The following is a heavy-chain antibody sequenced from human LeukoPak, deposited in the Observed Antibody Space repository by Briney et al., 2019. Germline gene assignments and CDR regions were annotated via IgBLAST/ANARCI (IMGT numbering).Heavy chain of an antibody. Sequence: GGSLRLSCAASGFSFSNVWMSWVRQAPGKGLEWVSAISGSGGSTYYADSVKGRFTISRDNSKNTLYLQMNSLRAEDTAVYYCANGPSSYAEGAFDIWGQGTMVTVSS. CDR3: ANGPSSYAEGAFDI. V-gene: IGHV3-23*01. J-gene: IGHJ3*02. CDR1: GFSFSNVW. CDR2: ISGSGGST. D-gene: IGHD6-19*01.